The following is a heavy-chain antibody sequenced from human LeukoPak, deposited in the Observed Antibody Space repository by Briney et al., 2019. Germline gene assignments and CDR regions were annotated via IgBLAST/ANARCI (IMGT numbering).Heavy chain of an antibody. V-gene: IGHV3-23*01. CDR3: AKTIVGANLFDY. J-gene: IGHJ4*02. D-gene: IGHD1-26*01. CDR2: ISGSGGST. Sequence: QPGGPLRLPCTPSGFPFSSYAMSGPRQAPGKGREWVSAISGSGGSTYYADSVKGRFTISRDNSKNTLYLQMNSLRAEDTAVYYCAKTIVGANLFDYWGQGTLVTVSS. CDR1: GFPFSSYA.